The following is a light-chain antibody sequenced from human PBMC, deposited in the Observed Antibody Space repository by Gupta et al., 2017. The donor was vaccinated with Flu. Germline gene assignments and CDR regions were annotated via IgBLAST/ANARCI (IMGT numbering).Light chain of an antibody. J-gene: IGLJ3*02. Sequence: QSVLTQPPSASGTPGQRVTVSCSGSSSNIGSNTVNWYQQLPGTAPKLLIYDNNQRPSGVPDRFSGSKSGTSASLAISGLQSEDEADYYCAAWDDSLNGRWVFGGGTKVTVL. CDR1: SSNIGSNT. V-gene: IGLV1-44*01. CDR3: AAWDDSLNGRWV. CDR2: DNN.